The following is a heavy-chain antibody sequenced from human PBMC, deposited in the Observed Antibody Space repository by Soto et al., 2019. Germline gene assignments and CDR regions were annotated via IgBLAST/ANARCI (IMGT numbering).Heavy chain of an antibody. D-gene: IGHD2-2*01. J-gene: IGHJ5*02. CDR1: GYTFTGYY. Sequence: GASVKVSCRASGYTFTGYYMHWVRQAPGQGLEWMGWINPNSGGTNYAQKFQGRVTMTRDTSISTAYMELSRLRSDDTAVYYCARGDCSSTSCYYAWFDPWGQGTLVTVSS. V-gene: IGHV1-2*02. CDR2: INPNSGGT. CDR3: ARGDCSSTSCYYAWFDP.